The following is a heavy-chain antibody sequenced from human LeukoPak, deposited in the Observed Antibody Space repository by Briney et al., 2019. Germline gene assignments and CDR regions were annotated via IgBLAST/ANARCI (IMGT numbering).Heavy chain of an antibody. V-gene: IGHV3-23*01. CDR3: ARAYADSGDYEAY. J-gene: IGHJ4*02. Sequence: GGSLRLSCAASGFTSGSYAMSWVRQAPGKGLEWVSAIGGSGSRRYHADSVKGRFTISRDNSRNTLYLQMNSLRAEDTAVYYCARAYADSGDYEAYWGQGTLVTVSS. CDR2: IGGSGSRR. D-gene: IGHD4-17*01. CDR1: GFTSGSYA.